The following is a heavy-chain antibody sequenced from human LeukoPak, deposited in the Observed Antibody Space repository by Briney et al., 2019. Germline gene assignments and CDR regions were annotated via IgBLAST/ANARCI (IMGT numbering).Heavy chain of an antibody. V-gene: IGHV4-4*07. CDR1: CGSIINYC. J-gene: IGHJ6*03. CDR3: ARLKYYDSTGYSPGYYMDV. CDR2: VFITGST. D-gene: IGHD3-22*01. Sequence: SDTLSLTCTVSCGSIINYCCSCIRQSAGRGLESVGRVFITGSTTYNPSLQSRLSMSVDTSKNQFSLRLTSVSAADTAVYYCARLKYYDSTGYSPGYYMDVWGKGITVTVSS.